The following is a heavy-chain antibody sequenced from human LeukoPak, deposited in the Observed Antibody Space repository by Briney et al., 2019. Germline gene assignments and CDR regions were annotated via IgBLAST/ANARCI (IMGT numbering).Heavy chain of an antibody. V-gene: IGHV4-34*01. J-gene: IGHJ4*02. CDR2: INHSGST. D-gene: IGHD3-22*01. CDR3: ARHSRMIVVDPFLI. CDR1: GGSFSGYY. Sequence: SETLSLTCAVYGGSFSGYYWSWIRQPPGKGLEWIGEINHSGSTNYNPSLKSRVTISVDTSKNQFSLKLSSVTAAASAVYYCARHSRMIVVDPFLIWGQGTLVTVSS.